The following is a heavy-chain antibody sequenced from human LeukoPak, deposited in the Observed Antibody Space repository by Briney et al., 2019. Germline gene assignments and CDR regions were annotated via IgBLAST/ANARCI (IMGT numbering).Heavy chain of an antibody. CDR1: GYTFTSYD. CDR2: MNPNSGNT. V-gene: IGHV1-8*03. D-gene: IGHD2-2*01. Sequence: ASVKFSCKASGYTFTSYDINWVRQATGQGLEWMGWMNPNSGNTGYAQKLQGRVTITKNSSISTAYMELSRLRSDDTAVYFCARGPGYCSSTSCPYYFDSWGQGTLVTVS. CDR3: ARGPGYCSSTSCPYYFDS. J-gene: IGHJ4*02.